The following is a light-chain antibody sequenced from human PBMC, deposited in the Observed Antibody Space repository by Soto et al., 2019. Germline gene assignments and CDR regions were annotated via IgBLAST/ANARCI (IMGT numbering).Light chain of an antibody. CDR1: QGIRNY. CDR3: QKYSSVPV. J-gene: IGKJ3*01. Sequence: DIQMTQSPTSLSASVGDRVTITCRASQGIRNYVAWYQQKPGQAPKLLIYAASTLQSGVPSRFSVSGSGPDFSLTIISLQPEAVATYSCQKYSSVPVFGPGTKVEIK. V-gene: IGKV1-27*01. CDR2: AAS.